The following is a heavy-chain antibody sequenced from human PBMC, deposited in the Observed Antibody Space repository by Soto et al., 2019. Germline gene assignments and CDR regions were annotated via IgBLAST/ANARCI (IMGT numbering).Heavy chain of an antibody. V-gene: IGHV1-69*01. CDR1: GGTFSSYA. D-gene: IGHD2-15*01. CDR2: IIPIFGTA. J-gene: IGHJ6*02. Sequence: QVQLVQSGAEVKKPGSSVKVSCKAPGGTFSSYAISWVRQAPGQGLEWMGGIIPIFGTANYAQKFQGRVTITADGSTSSGYMELSSLRSEGTAVYYCARSQGGSSSLDIYYYYYYGMDVWGQGTTVTVSS. CDR3: ARSQGGSSSLDIYYYYYYGMDV.